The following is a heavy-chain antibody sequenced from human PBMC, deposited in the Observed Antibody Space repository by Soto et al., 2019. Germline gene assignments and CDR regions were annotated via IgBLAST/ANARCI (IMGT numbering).Heavy chain of an antibody. CDR3: ARHATYYDILRGYYFVY. J-gene: IGHJ4*02. V-gene: IGHV5-51*01. Sequence: RESLQISCKGSGYSFTSYWIAWVRQMPGKGLEWMAIINPGDSETKYSPSFQGQVTISADKSINTAYLQWSSLKASDTAMYYCARHATYYDILRGYYFVYCGPGTHLTVS. D-gene: IGHD3-9*01. CDR1: GYSFTSYW. CDR2: INPGDSET.